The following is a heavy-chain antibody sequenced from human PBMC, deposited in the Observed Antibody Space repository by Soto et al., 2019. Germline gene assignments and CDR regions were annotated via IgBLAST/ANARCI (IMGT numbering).Heavy chain of an antibody. Sequence: QVQLVKSGDEVKKPGASVKVSCKASGYTFTSYGISWVRQAPGQGLEWMGWISAYNGNTNYAQKLQGRVTMTTDTSTSTAYMELRSLRSDDTAVYYWARDRPSSGWYGGYFDYWGQGTLVTVSS. V-gene: IGHV1-18*01. J-gene: IGHJ4*02. CDR2: ISAYNGNT. CDR3: ARDRPSSGWYGGYFDY. CDR1: GYTFTSYG. D-gene: IGHD6-19*01.